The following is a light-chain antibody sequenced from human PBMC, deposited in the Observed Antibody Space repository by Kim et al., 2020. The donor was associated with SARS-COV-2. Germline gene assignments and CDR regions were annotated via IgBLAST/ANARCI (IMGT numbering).Light chain of an antibody. J-gene: IGKJ2*01. CDR3: QQYGSSPPFT. CDR1: QSVSSNY. Sequence: STGERATLYCRASQSVSSNYLAWYQQRPGQAPRLLIYGTSTRATGIPDRFRGSGSGTDFTLTISRLEPEDFAVYYCQQYGSSPPFTFGQGTNLEI. V-gene: IGKV3-20*01. CDR2: GTS.